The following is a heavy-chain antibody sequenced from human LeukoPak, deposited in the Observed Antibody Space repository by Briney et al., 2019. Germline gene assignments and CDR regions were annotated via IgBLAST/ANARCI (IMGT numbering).Heavy chain of an antibody. CDR2: ISYDGSNK. CDR3: ASPADTAMVTASY. D-gene: IGHD5-18*01. Sequence: GRSLRLSCAASGFTFSSYAMHWVRQAPGKGLEWVAVISYDGSNKYYADSVKGRFTISRDYSKNTLYLQMNSLRAEDTAVYYCASPADTAMVTASYWGQGTLVTVSS. V-gene: IGHV3-30*04. J-gene: IGHJ4*02. CDR1: GFTFSSYA.